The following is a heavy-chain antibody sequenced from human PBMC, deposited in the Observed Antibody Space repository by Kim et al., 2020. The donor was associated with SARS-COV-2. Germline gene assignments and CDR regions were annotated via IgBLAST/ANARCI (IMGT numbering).Heavy chain of an antibody. Sequence: GGSLRLSCAASGFTFSSYWMHWVRQAPGKGLVWVSRINSDGGTTSYADSVKGRFTISRDNAKSTLYLQMNSRRAEDTAVYYCASRRYTGTYYYFDYWGQGTLVTGSS. CDR2: INSDGGTT. J-gene: IGHJ4*02. V-gene: IGHV3-74*01. CDR1: GFTFSSYW. D-gene: IGHD1-26*01. CDR3: ASRRYTGTYYYFDY.